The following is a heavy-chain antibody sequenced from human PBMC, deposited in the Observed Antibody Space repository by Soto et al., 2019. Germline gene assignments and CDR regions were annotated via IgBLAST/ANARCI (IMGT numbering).Heavy chain of an antibody. D-gene: IGHD2-8*02. CDR2: IWYDGSNK. Sequence: QVQLVESGGGVVQPGRSLRLSCAASGFTFSSYGMHWVRQAPGKGLEWVAVIWYDGSNKYYADSVKGRFTISRDNSKNTLYLQMNSLRAEDTAEYYCARDVLAARVSYYYGMDVWGQGTTVTVSS. CDR3: ARDVLAARVSYYYGMDV. V-gene: IGHV3-33*01. J-gene: IGHJ6*02. CDR1: GFTFSSYG.